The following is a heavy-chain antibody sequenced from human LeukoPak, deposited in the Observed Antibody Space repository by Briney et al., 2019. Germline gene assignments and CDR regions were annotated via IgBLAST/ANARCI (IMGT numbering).Heavy chain of an antibody. CDR3: SKLAPGGSSWYRFDG. J-gene: IGHJ4*02. V-gene: IGHV1-18*01. CDR2: ISVYHANT. CDR1: GYTLTKTG. Sequence: ASVKVSSKASGYTLTKTGPSRVREAPGQGLEWMGWISVYHANTNFTQKFQGRVTMTTDTSTSTAYMELRSLRYADTAVSYCSKLAPGGSSWYRFDGWGEGTLVTVSS. D-gene: IGHD6-13*01.